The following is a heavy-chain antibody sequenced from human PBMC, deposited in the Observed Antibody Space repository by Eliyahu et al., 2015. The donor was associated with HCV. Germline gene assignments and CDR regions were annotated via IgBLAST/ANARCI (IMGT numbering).Heavy chain of an antibody. Sequence: QVQLVQSGAEVKKPGAXVXVSXKAXXXXFTGYXMHWVRQAPGQGLEWMGWINPKSGGTNYAQKFQGRVTMTRDTSISTAYMELTRLRSDDTAVYYCARDLWKGATGYWGQGTLVTVSS. J-gene: IGHJ4*02. V-gene: IGHV1-2*02. D-gene: IGHD5-24*01. CDR2: INPKSGGT. CDR3: ARDLWKGATGY. CDR1: XXXFTGYX.